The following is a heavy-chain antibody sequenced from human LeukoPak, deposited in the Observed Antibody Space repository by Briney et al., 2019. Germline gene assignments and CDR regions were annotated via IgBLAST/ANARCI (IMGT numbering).Heavy chain of an antibody. Sequence: VASVRVSCKASGYTFTGYYMHWVRQAPGQGLEWMGWINPNSGGTNYAQKFQGRVTMTRDTSISTAYMELSRLRSDDTAVYYCARAVGYWSGYYTFHAFEIWGQRAMGTVSS. CDR2: INPNSGGT. CDR1: GYTFTGYY. CDR3: ARAVGYWSGYYTFHAFEI. D-gene: IGHD3-3*01. J-gene: IGHJ3*02. V-gene: IGHV1-2*02.